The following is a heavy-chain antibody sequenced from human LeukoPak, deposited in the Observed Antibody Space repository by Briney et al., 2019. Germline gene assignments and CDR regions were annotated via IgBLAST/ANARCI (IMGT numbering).Heavy chain of an antibody. CDR2: ISVRGGST. CDR1: GFTFSSYA. D-gene: IGHD3-16*01. CDR3: ARGTLQGSHDAFDI. J-gene: IGHJ3*02. Sequence: GGSLRLSCAASGFTFSSYAMSWVRQAPGKGLEWVSGISVRGGSTYYADSVKGRFTISRDNSKNALYLQMNSLRAEDTAVYYCARGTLQGSHDAFDIWGQGTMVTVSS. V-gene: IGHV3-23*01.